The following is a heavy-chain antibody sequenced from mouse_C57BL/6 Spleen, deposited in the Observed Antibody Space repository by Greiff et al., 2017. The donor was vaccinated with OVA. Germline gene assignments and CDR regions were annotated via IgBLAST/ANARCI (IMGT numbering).Heavy chain of an antibody. CDR1: GYTFTSYW. V-gene: IGHV1-50*01. CDR2: IDPSDSYT. D-gene: IGHD2-3*01. J-gene: IGHJ2*01. CDR3: ARRAMMVTTYVDY. Sequence: QVHVKQPGAELVKPGASVKLSCKASGYTFTSYWMQWVKQRPGQGLEWIGEIDPSDSYTNYNQKFKGKATLTVDTSSSTAYMQLSSLTSEDSAVYYCARRAMMVTTYVDYWGQGTTLTVSS.